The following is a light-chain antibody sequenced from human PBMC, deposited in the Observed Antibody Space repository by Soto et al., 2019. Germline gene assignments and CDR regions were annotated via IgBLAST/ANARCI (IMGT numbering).Light chain of an antibody. CDR1: SSDVGGYNY. CDR3: CSYAGSFVV. V-gene: IGLV2-11*01. Sequence: QSALTQPRSVSGSPGQSVTISCTGNSSDVGGYNYVSWYQQHPGKAPKLMIYDVSKRPSGVPDRFSGSKSGNTASLTISGLQAEDEADYYCCSYAGSFVVFGGVTKLTVL. J-gene: IGLJ2*01. CDR2: DVS.